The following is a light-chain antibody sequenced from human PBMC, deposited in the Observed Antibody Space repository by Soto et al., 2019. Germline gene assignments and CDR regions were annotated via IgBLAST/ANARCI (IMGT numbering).Light chain of an antibody. Sequence: ETVLTQSLATLSVSPGERATLSCRASQSVSSSLAWFQQTPGQAPRLLIYGTSTRATGIPARFSGSGSGTEFTLTISSLQSEDFAVYYCQQYYNWPWTFGQGTKVEIK. V-gene: IGKV3-15*01. CDR3: QQYYNWPWT. CDR2: GTS. J-gene: IGKJ1*01. CDR1: QSVSSS.